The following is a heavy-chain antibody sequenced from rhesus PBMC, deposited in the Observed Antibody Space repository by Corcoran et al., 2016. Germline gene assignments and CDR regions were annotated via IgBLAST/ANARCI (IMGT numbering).Heavy chain of an antibody. J-gene: IGHJ4*01. V-gene: IGHV3S25*01. CDR2: IKSGGGST. Sequence: EVQLVETGGGLVQPGGSLRFSGAASGFTFSRYYRQGVRQAPWRGLGGISAIKSGGGSTYYADSVKGRFTISRDNSKNTLSLQMNSRRAEDTAVYYCASSYYNIWTGYYTGMWTSWGQGVLVTVSS. CDR3: ASSYYNIWTGYYTGMWTS. D-gene: IGHD3-3*01. CDR1: GFTFSRYY.